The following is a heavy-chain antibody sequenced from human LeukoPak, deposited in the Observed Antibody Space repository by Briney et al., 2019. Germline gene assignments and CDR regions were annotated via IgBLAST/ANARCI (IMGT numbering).Heavy chain of an antibody. J-gene: IGHJ6*02. CDR3: AKRDYDYGMDV. CDR1: GFTFITYA. Sequence: PGGSLRLSCTASGFTFITYAMNWVRQVPGKGPEWVSTISGGGGTTYYADSVRGRFTISRDNSKNTLYLQMNSLRAEDTAIYYCAKRDYDYGMDVWGQGTTVTVSS. V-gene: IGHV3-23*01. CDR2: ISGGGGTT.